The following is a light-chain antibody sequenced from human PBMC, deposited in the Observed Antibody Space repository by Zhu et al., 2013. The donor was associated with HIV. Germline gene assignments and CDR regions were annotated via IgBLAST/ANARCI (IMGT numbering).Light chain of an antibody. CDR1: SSDVGGXNY. CDR3: QSYDSTLSGWV. V-gene: IGLV2-14*01. CDR2: EVS. J-gene: IGLJ3*02. Sequence: QSALTQPASVSGSPGQSITISCTGTSSDVGGXNYVSWYQQHPGKAPKLMFYEVSNRPSGVPDRFSGSKSGTSASLAITGLQAEDEADYYCQSYDSTLSGWVFGGGTKLTVL.